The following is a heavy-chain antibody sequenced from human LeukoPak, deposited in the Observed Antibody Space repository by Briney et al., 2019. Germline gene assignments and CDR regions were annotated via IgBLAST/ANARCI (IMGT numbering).Heavy chain of an antibody. CDR1: GFIFSNYW. J-gene: IGHJ4*02. Sequence: PGGSLRLSCEASGFIFSNYWMSWVRQAPGKGQEWVANIKQDGSVKNYVDSMEGRFIISRDNAKNLLYLQMNSLGAEDTAVYYCVRTSRSISSDYWGQGTQVTVSS. V-gene: IGHV3-7*01. D-gene: IGHD3-3*02. CDR3: VRTSRSISSDY. CDR2: IKQDGSVK.